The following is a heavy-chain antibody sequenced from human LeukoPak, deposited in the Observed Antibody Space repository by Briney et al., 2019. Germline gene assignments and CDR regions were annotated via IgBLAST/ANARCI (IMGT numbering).Heavy chain of an antibody. CDR3: ATYKRGVSWFDP. CDR1: GYTLTELS. Sequence: ASVKVSCKVSGYTLTELSMHWVRQAPGKGLEWMGGFDPEDGETIYAQKFQGRVTMTEDTSTDTAYMELSSLRSEDTAVYYRATYKRGVSWFDPWGQGTLVTVSS. CDR2: FDPEDGET. D-gene: IGHD1-1*01. V-gene: IGHV1-24*01. J-gene: IGHJ5*02.